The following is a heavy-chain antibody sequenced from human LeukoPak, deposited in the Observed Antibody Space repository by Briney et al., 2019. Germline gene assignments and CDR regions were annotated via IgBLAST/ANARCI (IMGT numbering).Heavy chain of an antibody. Sequence: GASVKVSCKASGGTFSSYAISWVRQAPGQGLEWMGGIIPIFGTANYAQMFQGRVTITTDESTSTAYMELSSLRSEDTAVYYCARVSGRSATPDPWGQGTLVTVSS. CDR2: IIPIFGTA. CDR1: GGTFSSYA. V-gene: IGHV1-69*05. CDR3: ARVSGRSATPDP. J-gene: IGHJ5*02.